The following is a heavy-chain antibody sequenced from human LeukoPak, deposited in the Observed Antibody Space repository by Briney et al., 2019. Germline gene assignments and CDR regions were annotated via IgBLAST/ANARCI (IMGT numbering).Heavy chain of an antibody. CDR3: ARDRYSSSWVWFDP. J-gene: IGHJ5*02. D-gene: IGHD6-13*01. V-gene: IGHV1-18*01. CDR2: ISAYNGNT. CDR1: GYTFTSYG. Sequence: ASVKVSCKASGYTFTSYGISWVRQAPGQGLEWMGWISAYNGNTNYAQKLQSRVTMTTDTSTSTAYMELRSLRSDDTAVYYCARDRYSSSWVWFDPWGQGTLVTVSS.